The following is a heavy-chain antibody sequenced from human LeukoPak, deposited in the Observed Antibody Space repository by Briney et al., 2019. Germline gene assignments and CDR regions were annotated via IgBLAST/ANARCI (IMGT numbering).Heavy chain of an antibody. CDR2: IIPIFGTA. V-gene: IGHV1-69*06. J-gene: IGHJ3*02. CDR1: GGTFSSYA. Sequence: ASVKVSCKASGGTFSSYAISWVRQAPGQGLEWMGGIIPIFGTANYAQKFQGRVTITADKSTSTAYMELRSLRSDDTAVYYCARVKNYYDSSGYYGAFDIWGQGTMVTVSS. D-gene: IGHD3-22*01. CDR3: ARVKNYYDSSGYYGAFDI.